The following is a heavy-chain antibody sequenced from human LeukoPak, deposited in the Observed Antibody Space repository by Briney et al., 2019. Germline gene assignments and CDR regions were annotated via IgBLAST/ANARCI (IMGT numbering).Heavy chain of an antibody. V-gene: IGHV4-34*01. D-gene: IGHD3-10*01. CDR3: ARRGSPPSLLIDY. J-gene: IGHJ4*02. CDR1: GGSFSGYY. CDR2: INHSGST. Sequence: SETLSLTCAVYGGSFSGYYWSWIRQPPGKGLEWIGEINHSGSTNYNPSLKSRVTISVDTSKNQFSLKLSSVTAADTAVYYCARRGSPPSLLIDYWGQGTLVTVSS.